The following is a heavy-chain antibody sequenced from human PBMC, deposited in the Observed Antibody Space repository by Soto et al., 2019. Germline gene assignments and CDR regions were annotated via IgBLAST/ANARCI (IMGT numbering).Heavy chain of an antibody. CDR2: IIPIFGTA. D-gene: IGHD2-21*02. J-gene: IGHJ4*02. V-gene: IGHV1-69*12. Sequence: QVQLVQSGAEVKKPGSSVKVSCKASGGTFSSYAISWVRQAPGQGLEWMGGIIPIFGTANYAQKFQGRVTITADESTSPAYMELSSLRSEDTAVYYCARLVTAIRESHYFDYWGQGTLVTVSS. CDR1: GGTFSSYA. CDR3: ARLVTAIRESHYFDY.